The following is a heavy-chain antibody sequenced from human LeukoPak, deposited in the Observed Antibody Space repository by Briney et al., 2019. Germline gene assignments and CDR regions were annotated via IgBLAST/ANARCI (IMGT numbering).Heavy chain of an antibody. D-gene: IGHD5-24*01. CDR3: TKEGRSLQTY. Sequence: GGSLRLSCAASGFTFSSYWMNWARQAPGKGLEWVASINHNGNVNYYVDSVKGRFTISRDNAKNSLYLQMNSLRVEDTAVYYCTKEGRSLQTYWGQGTLVTVSS. CDR1: GFTFSSYW. J-gene: IGHJ4*02. CDR2: INHNGNVN. V-gene: IGHV3-7*03.